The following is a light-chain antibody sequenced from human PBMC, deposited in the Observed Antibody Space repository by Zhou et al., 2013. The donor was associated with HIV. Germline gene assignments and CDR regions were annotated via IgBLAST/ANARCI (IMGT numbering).Light chain of an antibody. CDR3: QQSNSTPYT. CDR1: QSIRNY. CDR2: AAS. Sequence: DIQMTQSPSSLSASVGDRVTITCRASQSIRNYLNWYQQKPGKAPKLLIYAASSLQSGVPSRFSGSGSGTDFTLTISSLQPEDFAAYYCQQSNSTPYTFGQGTKLEIK. J-gene: IGKJ2*01. V-gene: IGKV1-39*01.